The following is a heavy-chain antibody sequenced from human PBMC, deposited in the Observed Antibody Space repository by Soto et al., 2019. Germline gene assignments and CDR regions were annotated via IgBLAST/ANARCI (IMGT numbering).Heavy chain of an antibody. CDR3: ARGGDVNYYHGMDV. D-gene: IGHD5-12*01. V-gene: IGHV1-18*01. Sequence: QVQLVQSGGEVKKPGASVKLSCTASGYTFTSYGIIWVRQAHGQGLEWMGWISAYNGKTNYAQNVQGRVTMTTDTSTRTAYMDLRSLRSVDTALYYCARGGDVNYYHGMDVWGQGTTVTVSS. J-gene: IGHJ6*02. CDR2: ISAYNGKT. CDR1: GYTFTSYG.